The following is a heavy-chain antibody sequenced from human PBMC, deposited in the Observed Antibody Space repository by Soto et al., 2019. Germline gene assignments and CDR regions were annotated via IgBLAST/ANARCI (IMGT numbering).Heavy chain of an antibody. J-gene: IGHJ3*02. Sequence: QLHLVQSGAVVKKPGASVTVSCSASGYPVTAYYMHWVRQAPGRGLEWMGGINPATGAAKYTQTSQGRVTLTRDTSTSTVFMELSGLTSADTAVFYCARGGGVGVAGSAAFDMWGQGTLVTVSS. CDR3: ARGGGVGVAGSAAFDM. CDR1: GYPVTAYY. CDR2: INPATGAA. V-gene: IGHV1-2*02. D-gene: IGHD3-3*01.